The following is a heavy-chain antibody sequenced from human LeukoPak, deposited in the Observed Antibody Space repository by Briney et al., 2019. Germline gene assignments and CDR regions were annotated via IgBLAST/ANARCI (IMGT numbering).Heavy chain of an antibody. CDR1: GGSISSYY. D-gene: IGHD2-2*01. V-gene: IGHV4-4*09. Sequence: PSETLSLTCTVSGGSISSYYWSWIRQPPGKGLEWIGYNYTSGSTNYNPSLKSRVTISVDTSKNQFSLKLSSVTAADTAVYYCARGVGAKDIVVVPAAMGPQVAYYGMDVWGQGTTVTVSS. J-gene: IGHJ6*02. CDR2: NYTSGST. CDR3: ARGVGAKDIVVVPAAMGPQVAYYGMDV.